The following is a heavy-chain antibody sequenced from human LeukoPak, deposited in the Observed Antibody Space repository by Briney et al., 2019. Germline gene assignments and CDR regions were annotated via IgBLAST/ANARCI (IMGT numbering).Heavy chain of an antibody. CDR1: GFTFSSYS. CDR3: TRGSIAYYYMDV. V-gene: IGHV3-21*04. D-gene: IGHD3-22*01. Sequence: GGSLRLSCAASGFTFSSYSMNWVRQAPGKGLEWVSSISPSGSYINYADSVKGRFTISRDNAKNSLYLQMNSLRAEDTAVYYCTRGSIAYYYMDVWGKGTTVTISS. CDR2: ISPSGSYI. J-gene: IGHJ6*03.